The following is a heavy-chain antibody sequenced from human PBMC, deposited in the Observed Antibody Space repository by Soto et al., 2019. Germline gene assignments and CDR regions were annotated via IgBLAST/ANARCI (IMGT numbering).Heavy chain of an antibody. D-gene: IGHD1-7*01. Sequence: QVQLVESGGGVVQPGRSLRLSCAASGFTFSSYAMHWVRQAPGKGLEWVAVISYDGSNKYYADSVKGRFTISRDNSKNTLYLQMNSLRAEDTAVYCCARDLYNWNYIDYWGQGTLVTVSS. CDR1: GFTFSSYA. J-gene: IGHJ4*02. V-gene: IGHV3-30-3*01. CDR2: ISYDGSNK. CDR3: ARDLYNWNYIDY.